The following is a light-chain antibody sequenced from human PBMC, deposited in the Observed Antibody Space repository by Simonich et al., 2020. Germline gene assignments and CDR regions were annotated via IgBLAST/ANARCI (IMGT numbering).Light chain of an antibody. Sequence: SYELTQPPSVSVSPGQTARITCSGDALPKKYAYWYQQKSGQAPVLVIYEDSKRPSVIPERFSGSSSGTMATLTISGAQVEDEADYYCYSTDSSVNHRVFGGGTKLTVL. V-gene: IGLV3-10*01. CDR1: ALPKKY. J-gene: IGLJ3*02. CDR2: EDS. CDR3: YSTDSSVNHRV.